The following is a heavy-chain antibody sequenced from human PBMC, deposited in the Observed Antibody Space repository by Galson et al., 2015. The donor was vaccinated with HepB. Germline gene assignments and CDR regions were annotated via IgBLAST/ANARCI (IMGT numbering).Heavy chain of an antibody. CDR2: ISGSGGST. CDR1: GFTFSSYA. V-gene: IGHV3-23*01. Sequence: SLRLSCAASGFTFSSYAMSWVRQAPGKGLEWVSAISGSGGSTYYADSVKGRFTISRDNSKNTLYLQMNSLRAEDTAVYYCTRNGGPYCGKGVCHGPDYWGQGTLVTVFS. J-gene: IGHJ4*02. D-gene: IGHD2-8*01. CDR3: TRNGGPYCGKGVCHGPDY.